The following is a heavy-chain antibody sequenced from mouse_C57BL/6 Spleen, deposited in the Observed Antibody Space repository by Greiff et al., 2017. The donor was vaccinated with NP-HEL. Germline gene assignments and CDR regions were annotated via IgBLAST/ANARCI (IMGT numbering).Heavy chain of an antibody. CDR3: ASKNYGSSYVDY. CDR2: IYPGDGDT. V-gene: IGHV1-80*01. CDR1: GYAFSSYW. J-gene: IGHJ2*01. D-gene: IGHD1-1*01. Sequence: QVQLQQSGAELVKPGASVKISCKASGYAFSSYWMNWVKQRPGKGLEWIGQIYPGDGDTNYNGKFKGKATLTADKSSSTAYMQLSSLTSEDSAVYFCASKNYGSSYVDYWGQGTTLTVSS.